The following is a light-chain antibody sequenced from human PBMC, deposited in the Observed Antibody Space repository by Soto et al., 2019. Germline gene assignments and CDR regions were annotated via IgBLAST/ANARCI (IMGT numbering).Light chain of an antibody. CDR2: GAS. V-gene: IGKV3-11*01. CDR3: QQYDNSPVT. Sequence: DIVLTQSPATLSLSPGERATLSCRASQSVSSYLAWYQQKPGQAPRLLIYGASTRATGIPDRITGSGSGTDFTLTISRLEPEDFAVYYCQQYDNSPVTFGQGTKVDI. J-gene: IGKJ2*01. CDR1: QSVSSY.